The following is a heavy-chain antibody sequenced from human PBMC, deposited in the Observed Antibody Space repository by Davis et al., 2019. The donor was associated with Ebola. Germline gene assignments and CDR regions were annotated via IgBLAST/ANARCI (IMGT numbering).Heavy chain of an antibody. Sequence: LSLTCAASGFTFSSYAMHWVRQAPGKGPEWVAIISYNGVNKNCADSVKGRFTVSRDNSKNTLYLQMNSLRVEDTAVYYCARDLSWAGYFDDWGQGTLVTVSS. V-gene: IGHV3-30*14. CDR3: ARDLSWAGYFDD. J-gene: IGHJ4*02. D-gene: IGHD6-13*01. CDR2: ISYNGVNK. CDR1: GFTFSSYA.